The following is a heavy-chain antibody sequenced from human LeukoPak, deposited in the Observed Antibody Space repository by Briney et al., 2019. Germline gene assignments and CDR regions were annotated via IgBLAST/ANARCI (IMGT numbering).Heavy chain of an antibody. V-gene: IGHV1-2*02. CDR2: INPNSGGT. CDR1: GYTFTGYY. D-gene: IGHD2-21*02. J-gene: IGHJ4*02. CDR3: AIPYCGDCYMYYFDY. Sequence: ASVKVSCKASGYTFTGYYMHWVRQAPGQGLEWMGWINPNSGGTNYAQKFQGRVTMTRDTSISTAYMELSRLRSDDTAVYYCAIPYCGDCYMYYFDYWGQGTLVTVSS.